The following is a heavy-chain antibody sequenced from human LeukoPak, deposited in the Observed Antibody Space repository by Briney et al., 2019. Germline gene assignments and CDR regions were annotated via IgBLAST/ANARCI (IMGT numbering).Heavy chain of an antibody. CDR2: IYYSGST. CDR1: GGSISSGGYY. Sequence: PSETLSLTCTVSGGSISSGGYYWSWIRQHPGKGLEWIGYIYYSGSTYYNPSLKSRVTISVDTSKTQFSLKLSFVTAADTAVYYCARLKGFNYFDYRGQGTLVTVSS. V-gene: IGHV4-31*03. D-gene: IGHD2-15*01. CDR3: ARLKGFNYFDY. J-gene: IGHJ4*02.